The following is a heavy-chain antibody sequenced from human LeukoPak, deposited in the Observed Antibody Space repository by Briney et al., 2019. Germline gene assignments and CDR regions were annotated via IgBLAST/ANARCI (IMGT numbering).Heavy chain of an antibody. CDR3: ARDLSAHGLGLDY. J-gene: IGHJ4*02. D-gene: IGHD4-17*01. CDR1: GGSISSYY. CDR2: IYYSGST. Sequence: SETLSLTCTVSGGSISSYYWSWIRQPPGKGLEWIGYIYYSGSTSYNPSLKSRVTISVDTSKNQFSLKLSSVTAADTAVYYCARDLSAHGLGLDYWGQGTLVTVSS. V-gene: IGHV4-59*01.